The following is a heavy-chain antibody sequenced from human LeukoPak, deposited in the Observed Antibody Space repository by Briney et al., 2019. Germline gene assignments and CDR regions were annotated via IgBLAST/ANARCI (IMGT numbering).Heavy chain of an antibody. CDR1: GGSISSSSCY. V-gene: IGHV4-39*01. CDR2: IYYSGST. J-gene: IGHJ4*02. D-gene: IGHD2-2*02. CDR3: ARLSCSSTSCYTVDY. Sequence: PSETLSLTCTVSGGSISSSSCYWGWIRQPPGKGLEWIGSIYYSGSTYYNPSLKSRVTISVDTSKNQFSLKLSSVTAADTAVYYCARLSCSSTSCYTVDYWGQGTLVTVSS.